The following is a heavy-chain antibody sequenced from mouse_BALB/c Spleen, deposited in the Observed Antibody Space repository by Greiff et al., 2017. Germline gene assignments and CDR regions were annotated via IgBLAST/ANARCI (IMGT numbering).Heavy chain of an antibody. CDR2: ISYSGST. V-gene: IGHV3-2*02. D-gene: IGHD4-1*01. Sequence: EVQLVESGPGLVKPSQSLSLTCTVTGYSITSDYAWNWIRQFPGNKLEWMGYISYSGSTSYNPSLKSRISITRDTSKNQFFLQLNSVTTEDTATYYCARGTGISFAYWGQGTLVTVSA. CDR3: ARGTGISFAY. J-gene: IGHJ3*01. CDR1: GYSITSDYA.